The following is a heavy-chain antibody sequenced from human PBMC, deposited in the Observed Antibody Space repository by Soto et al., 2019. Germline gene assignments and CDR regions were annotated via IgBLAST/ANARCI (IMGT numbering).Heavy chain of an antibody. D-gene: IGHD5-12*01. Sequence: QVTLKESGPVLVKPTETLTLTCTVTGFSLSKARMSVSWIRQPPGKALEWLAHIFSNDAKSYSASLKSRLTISKDTSKSHVVLTMTNMDPVDTATYYCARIRGWGWLGPNDYWGQGTLVTVSS. CDR1: GFSLSKARMS. CDR2: IFSNDAK. CDR3: ARIRGWGWLGPNDY. J-gene: IGHJ4*02. V-gene: IGHV2-26*01.